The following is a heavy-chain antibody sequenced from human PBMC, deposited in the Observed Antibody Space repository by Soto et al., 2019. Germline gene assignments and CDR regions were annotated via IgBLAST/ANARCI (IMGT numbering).Heavy chain of an antibody. Sequence: GGSLRLSCAASGFTFSSYVFNWVRLAPGKGLEWVSYISSSSSTIYYADSVKGRFTISRENAKNSLYLQMNSLRDEDTAVYYCARYGGTSGSFDFWGQGTLVTVSS. D-gene: IGHD5-12*01. CDR2: ISSSSSTI. CDR3: ARYGGTSGSFDF. CDR1: GFTFSSYV. J-gene: IGHJ4*02. V-gene: IGHV3-48*02.